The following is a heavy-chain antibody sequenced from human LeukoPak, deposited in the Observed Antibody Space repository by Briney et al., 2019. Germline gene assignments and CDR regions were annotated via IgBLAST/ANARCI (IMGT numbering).Heavy chain of an antibody. V-gene: IGHV3-21*01. CDR3: ASSSPFDYRNYHGMNFDI. Sequence: GGSLRLSCAASGFTFSSYSMNWVRQAPGKGLEWVSSISSSSSYIYYADSVKGRFTISRDNAKNSLYLQMNSLRAEDTAVYYCASSSPFDYRNYHGMNFDIWGQGTMATVS. CDR1: GFTFSSYS. D-gene: IGHD3-10*01. CDR2: ISSSSSYI. J-gene: IGHJ3*02.